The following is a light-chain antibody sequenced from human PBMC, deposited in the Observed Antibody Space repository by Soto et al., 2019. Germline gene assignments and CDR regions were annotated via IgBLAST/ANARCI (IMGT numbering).Light chain of an antibody. CDR3: QQANSFPWT. CDR1: QDISNY. CDR2: AAS. J-gene: IGKJ1*01. V-gene: IGKV1-12*01. Sequence: DIQMTQSPSSLSASVGDRVTITCQASQDISNYLNWYQQKPGKAPKLLIYAASSLQSGVPSRFSGSGSGTDSTLTISSLQPEDFATYYCQQANSFPWTFGQGTKVDIK.